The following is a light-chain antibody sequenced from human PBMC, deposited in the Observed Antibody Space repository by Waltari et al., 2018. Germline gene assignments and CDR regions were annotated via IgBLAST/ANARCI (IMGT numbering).Light chain of an antibody. Sequence: ETVMPQSPATLSVSPGERVPFPCRASQSVGNKLAWYQQKPGQAPRLLIYGASTRATGIPARFSGSGSGTEFTLTISSLQSEDFAVYYCQQSDNWPPLFTFGPGTKVDIK. V-gene: IGKV3-15*01. J-gene: IGKJ3*01. CDR3: QQSDNWPPLFT. CDR1: QSVGNK. CDR2: GAS.